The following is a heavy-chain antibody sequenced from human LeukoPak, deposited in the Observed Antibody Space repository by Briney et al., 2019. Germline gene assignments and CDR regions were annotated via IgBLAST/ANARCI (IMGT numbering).Heavy chain of an antibody. CDR3: AKGAEIDH. Sequence: GGSLRLSCAASGFNFNNFAMSWVRQAPGKGPEWLSAMTGPADTTYYAESVKGRFTISRDYPKSMVYLEMNSLRVEDTAIYYCAKGAEIDHWGQGTLVTVSS. J-gene: IGHJ4*02. CDR2: MTGPADTT. CDR1: GFNFNNFA. V-gene: IGHV3-23*01.